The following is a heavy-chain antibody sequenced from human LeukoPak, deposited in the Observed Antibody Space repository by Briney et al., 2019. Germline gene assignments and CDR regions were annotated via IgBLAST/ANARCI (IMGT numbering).Heavy chain of an antibody. J-gene: IGHJ3*02. CDR3: ARVKLHDLGAFDI. CDR2: INSDGSST. Sequence: GGSLRLSCAASGFTFSSYWVHWVRQVPGKGLVWVSRINSDGSSTSYADSVKGRFTISRGNAKNTLYLQMNSLRAEDTAVYYCARVKLHDLGAFDIWGQGTMVTVSS. V-gene: IGHV3-74*01. D-gene: IGHD1-1*01. CDR1: GFTFSSYW.